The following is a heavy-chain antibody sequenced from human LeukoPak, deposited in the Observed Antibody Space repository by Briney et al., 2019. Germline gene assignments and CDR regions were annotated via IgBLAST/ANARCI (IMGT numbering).Heavy chain of an antibody. CDR3: AKAMGSRSGYAIDY. Sequence: GGSLRLSCAASGFIFDDYAMHWVRQAPGKGLEWVSGISWNSGSIGYADSVKGRFTISRDNAKNSLYLQMNSLRAEDTALYYCAKAMGSRSGYAIDYWGQGTLVTVSS. D-gene: IGHD5-12*01. J-gene: IGHJ4*02. CDR1: GFIFDDYA. CDR2: ISWNSGSI. V-gene: IGHV3-9*01.